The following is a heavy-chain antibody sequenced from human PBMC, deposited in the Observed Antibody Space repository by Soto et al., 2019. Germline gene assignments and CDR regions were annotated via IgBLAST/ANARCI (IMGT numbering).Heavy chain of an antibody. CDR2: ISYDGSNK. CDR3: ARGPSSLTRFDY. CDR1: GFTFSSYA. J-gene: IGHJ4*01. V-gene: IGHV3-30-3*01. Sequence: GESLKISCAASGFTFSSYAMHWVRQAPGKGLEWVAVISYDGSNKYYADSVKGRFTISRDNSKNTLYLQMNSLRGEDTAVYYCARGPSSLTRFDYWGQGTLVTVSS. D-gene: IGHD2-2*01.